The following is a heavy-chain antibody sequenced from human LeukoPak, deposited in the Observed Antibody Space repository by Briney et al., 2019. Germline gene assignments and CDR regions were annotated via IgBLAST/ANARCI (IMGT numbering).Heavy chain of an antibody. CDR1: GFTFSKYI. Sequence: GGSLRLSCADSGFTFSKYIMNWVRQAPGKGLEWVSSITNTSSYTYYADSVKGRFTSSRDNAKNSLYLQMNSLGADDTAVYYCARSYDGSGFSDWGQGTLVTVSS. D-gene: IGHD3-3*01. V-gene: IGHV3-21*01. CDR3: ARSYDGSGFSD. CDR2: ITNTSSYT. J-gene: IGHJ4*02.